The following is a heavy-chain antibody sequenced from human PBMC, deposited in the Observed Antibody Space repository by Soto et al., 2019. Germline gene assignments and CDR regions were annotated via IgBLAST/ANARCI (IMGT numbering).Heavy chain of an antibody. J-gene: IGHJ4*02. CDR2: IYYSGST. Sequence: SETLSLTCTVSGGSISIYYWSWIRQPPGKGLEWIGYIYYSGSTNYNPSLKSRVTISVDTSKNQFSLKLSSVAAADTAVYYCAREDGTVNYFDYWGQGTLVTVSS. D-gene: IGHD1-26*01. CDR1: GGSISIYY. CDR3: AREDGTVNYFDY. V-gene: IGHV4-59*01.